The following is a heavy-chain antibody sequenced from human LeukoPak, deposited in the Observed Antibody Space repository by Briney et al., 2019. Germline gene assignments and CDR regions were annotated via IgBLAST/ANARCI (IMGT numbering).Heavy chain of an antibody. CDR2: IYYSGST. CDR1: GGSISSYY. D-gene: IGHD5-18*01. J-gene: IGHJ4*02. CDR3: ARARGYSYAFDN. V-gene: IGHV4-59*08. Sequence: ASETLSLTCTVSGGSISSYYWSWIRQPPGKGLEWIGYIYYSGSTNYNPSLKSRVTISVDTSKNQFSLKLSSVTAADTAVYYCARARGYSYAFDNWGQGTLVTVSS.